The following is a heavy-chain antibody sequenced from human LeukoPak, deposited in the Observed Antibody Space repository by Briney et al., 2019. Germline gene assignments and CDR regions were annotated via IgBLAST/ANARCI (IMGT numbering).Heavy chain of an antibody. Sequence: AGGSLRLSCAASGFTFSSYWMSWVRQAPGKGLEWVANIKQDGSEKYYVDSVKGRFTISRDNAKNSPYLQMNSLRAEDTAVYYCARAEGYDFWSGLDYWGQGTLVTVSS. CDR3: ARAEGYDFWSGLDY. CDR2: IKQDGSEK. V-gene: IGHV3-7*01. J-gene: IGHJ4*02. D-gene: IGHD3-3*01. CDR1: GFTFSSYW.